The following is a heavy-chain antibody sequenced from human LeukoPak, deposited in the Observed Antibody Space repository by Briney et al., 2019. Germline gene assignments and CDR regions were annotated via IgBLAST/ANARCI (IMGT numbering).Heavy chain of an antibody. CDR2: ISGSGGST. CDR1: GFTFTTYA. V-gene: IGHV3-23*01. CDR3: AKQSYSSDFDY. D-gene: IGHD1-26*01. J-gene: IGHJ4*02. Sequence: GGSLRLSCAASGFTFTTYAMSWVRQALGKGLEWVSAISGSGGSTYYAHSVKGRFTISRDNSKNTLFLQMNGLRAEDTAVYYCAKQSYSSDFDYWGQGTLVTVSS.